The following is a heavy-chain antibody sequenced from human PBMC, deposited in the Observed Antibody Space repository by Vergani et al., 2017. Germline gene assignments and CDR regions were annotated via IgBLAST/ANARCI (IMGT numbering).Heavy chain of an antibody. CDR1: GGSFSGYY. CDR2: INHSGST. CDR3: ARGKREYSYGYRGAYYFDY. V-gene: IGHV4-34*01. J-gene: IGHJ4*02. Sequence: QVQLQQWGAGLLKPSETLSLTCAVYGGSFSGYYWSWIRQPPGKGLEWIGEINHSGSTNYNPSLKSRVTISVDTSKNQFSLKLSSVTAADTAVYYCARGKREYSYGYRGAYYFDYWGQGTLVTVSS. D-gene: IGHD5-18*01.